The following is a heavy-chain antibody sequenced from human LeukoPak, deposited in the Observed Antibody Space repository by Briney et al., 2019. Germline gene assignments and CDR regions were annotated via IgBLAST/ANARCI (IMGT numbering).Heavy chain of an antibody. Sequence: PGGSLRLSCAASGFTFSNYWMHWLRQAPGKGLVWVSSINSDGSTTTYADSEKGRFTISRDNAKNTLYLQMNSVRAEDTAVYYCARSRVEMATSLLDYWGQGTLVTVSS. D-gene: IGHD5-24*01. CDR1: GFTFSNYW. CDR3: ARSRVEMATSLLDY. J-gene: IGHJ4*02. CDR2: INSDGSTT. V-gene: IGHV3-74*01.